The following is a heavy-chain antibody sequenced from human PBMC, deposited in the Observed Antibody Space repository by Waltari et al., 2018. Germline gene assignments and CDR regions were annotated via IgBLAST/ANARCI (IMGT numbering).Heavy chain of an antibody. D-gene: IGHD3-3*01. CDR2: SNHHSEII. V-gene: IGHV4-34*02. J-gene: IGHJ3*01. Sequence: QVRLQQWGAGLLRPSQTLSLTCDVYGGSLGDHYWHWIRQSPGKGLGRIGESNHHSEIIHHRPALKDRINITGDRFRNQFSPQFKSGTGGETGLFYCSGKNCYDFCDKAVDGWGQGKMVTVSS. CDR1: GGSLGDHY. CDR3: SGKNCYDFCDKAVDG.